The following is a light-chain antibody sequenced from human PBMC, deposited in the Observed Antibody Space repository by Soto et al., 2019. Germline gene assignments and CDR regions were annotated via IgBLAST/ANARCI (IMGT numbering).Light chain of an antibody. CDR1: QSISRY. CDR2: GAS. Sequence: ILFTQSPGTLSLSPGERTTLSCRASQSISRYLAWYQQTPGQGPRLLIYGASSRDTGTPDRFSGSGSGTDFTLTINRLETEDFELYYCQQYGSSPPTFGQGTKVDIK. V-gene: IGKV3-20*01. J-gene: IGKJ1*01. CDR3: QQYGSSPPT.